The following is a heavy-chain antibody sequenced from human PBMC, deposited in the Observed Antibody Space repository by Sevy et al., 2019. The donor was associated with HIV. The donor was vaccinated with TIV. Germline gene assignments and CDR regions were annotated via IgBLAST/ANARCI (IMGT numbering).Heavy chain of an antibody. J-gene: IGHJ6*03. CDR2: ITDSGST. V-gene: IGHV4-39*01. D-gene: IGHD3-10*01. CDR1: GGSIRRGDYF. CDR3: ARLRGGYGNGWFYYYMDV. Sequence: SETLSLTCSVTGGSIRRGDYFWGWIRQSPGKGLEWIGSITDSGSTYYNPSLKSRVTMSVDTSKNQFSLKLSSVTAADTAVHDCARLRGGYGNGWFYYYMDVWGKGTTVTVSS.